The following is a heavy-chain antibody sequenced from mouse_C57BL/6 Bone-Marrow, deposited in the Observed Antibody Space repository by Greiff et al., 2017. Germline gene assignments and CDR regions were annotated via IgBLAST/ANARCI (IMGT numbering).Heavy chain of an antibody. V-gene: IGHV1-64*01. CDR2: IHPNSGST. Sequence: VQLQQPGAELVKPGASVKLSCKASGYTFTSYWMHWVKQRPGKGLEWIGMIHPNSGSTNYHEKFKSKAKLTVDKSSSTAYMQLSSLTSEDSAVYYCARSSYYGSSYGFAYWGQGTLVTVSA. CDR3: ARSSYYGSSYGFAY. D-gene: IGHD1-1*01. J-gene: IGHJ3*01. CDR1: GYTFTSYW.